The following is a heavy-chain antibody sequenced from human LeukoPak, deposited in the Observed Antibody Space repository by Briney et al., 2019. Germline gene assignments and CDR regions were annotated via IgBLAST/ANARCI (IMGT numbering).Heavy chain of an antibody. Sequence: PSETLSLTCTVSGGSISSYYWSWIRQPAGKGLEWIGRIYTSGSTNYNPSLKSRVTMSVDTSKNQFYLKLSSVTAAATAVYYSSRGLAMVRGVIITPPFGNWGQGTLVTVSS. CDR3: SRGLAMVRGVIITPPFGN. CDR2: IYTSGST. V-gene: IGHV4-4*07. J-gene: IGHJ4*02. CDR1: GGSISSYY. D-gene: IGHD3-10*01.